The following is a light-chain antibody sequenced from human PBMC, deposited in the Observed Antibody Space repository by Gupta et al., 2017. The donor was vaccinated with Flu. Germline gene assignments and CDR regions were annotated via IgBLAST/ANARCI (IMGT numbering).Light chain of an antibody. CDR2: LVT. Sequence: DVVMTQSPFSLAVTLGQSASISCRSSQGLVYSDGNTYLHWFQQSPGQSPRRLIYLVTKRDSGVPDRFSGSGSGTDFTLTISRVEAEDVGVYFCMQGAHWPWAFGQGTKLEI. CDR1: QGLVYSDGNTY. CDR3: MQGAHWPWA. V-gene: IGKV2-30*01. J-gene: IGKJ1*01.